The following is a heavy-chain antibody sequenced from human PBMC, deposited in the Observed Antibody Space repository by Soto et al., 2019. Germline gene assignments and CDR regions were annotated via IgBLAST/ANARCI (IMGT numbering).Heavy chain of an antibody. J-gene: IGHJ4*02. V-gene: IGHV4-39*01. CDR1: GDSISSSVSY. Sequence: QLQLQESGPGLVKPSETLSLTCTVSGDSISSSVSYWGWIRQPPGKGLEFIGSIYYSGSTYYNPSLKNRVTISVDMSKNQFSLKVNSVTASDSAVYYCARLFDYSYYFDYWGQGTLVTVSS. CDR2: IYYSGST. CDR3: ARLFDYSYYFDY. D-gene: IGHD2-15*01.